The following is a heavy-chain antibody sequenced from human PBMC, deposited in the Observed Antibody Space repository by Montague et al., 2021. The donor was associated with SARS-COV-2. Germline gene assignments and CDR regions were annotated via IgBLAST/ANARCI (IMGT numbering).Heavy chain of an antibody. D-gene: IGHD4-17*01. CDR3: AHSYGDYLFDY. J-gene: IGHJ4*02. CDR1: GFSITTSTMG. Sequence: PALVKPTQTLTLTCTFSGFSITTSTMGVGWIRQPPGKALEWLALIYWGDEKRFSPSLKSRLTITKDTFKDQVVLRMTNMDPVDTATYYCAHSYGDYLFDYWGQGTLVTVSS. CDR2: IYWGDEK. V-gene: IGHV2-5*02.